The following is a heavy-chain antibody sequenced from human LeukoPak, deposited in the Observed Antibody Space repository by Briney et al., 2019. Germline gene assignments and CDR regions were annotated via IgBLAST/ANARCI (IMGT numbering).Heavy chain of an antibody. CDR2: ISNSGSDT. D-gene: IGHD6-13*01. J-gene: IGHJ4*02. CDR1: GFSFSTDA. V-gene: IGHV3-23*01. CDR3: AKDFLSSSWYGETHYFDY. Sequence: PGGSLRLSCAASGFSFSTDAMSWVRQAPGKGLEWVSTISNSGSDTYYADSVKGRFSISRDNSKNTLYLQMNSLRGEDTAVYYCAKDFLSSSWYGETHYFDYWGQGTLVTVSS.